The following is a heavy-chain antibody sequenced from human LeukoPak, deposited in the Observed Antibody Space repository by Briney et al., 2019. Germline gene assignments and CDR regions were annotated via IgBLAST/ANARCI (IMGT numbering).Heavy chain of an antibody. Sequence: PSETLSLTCTVSGGSISSGGYYWSWLRQHPGKGLEWIGYIYYSGSTYYNPSLKSRVTISVDTSKNQFSLKLSSVTAADTAVYYCARGLATHNFWSGYPAKSVGAFDIWGQGTMVTVSS. J-gene: IGHJ3*02. V-gene: IGHV4-31*03. CDR2: IYYSGST. CDR1: GGSISSGGYY. D-gene: IGHD3-3*01. CDR3: ARGLATHNFWSGYPAKSVGAFDI.